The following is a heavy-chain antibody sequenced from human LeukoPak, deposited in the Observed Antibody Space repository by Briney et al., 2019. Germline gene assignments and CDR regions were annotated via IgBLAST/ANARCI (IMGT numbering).Heavy chain of an antibody. Sequence: ESLKISCKGSGYSFTSYWIGWVRQMPGKGLEWMGIIYPGDSDTRYSPSFQGQVTISADKSISTAYLQWSSLKASDTAMYYCARRTRRYDFWSGYYAFDYWGQGTLVTVSS. CDR2: IYPGDSDT. CDR1: GYSFTSYW. CDR3: ARRTRRYDFWSGYYAFDY. V-gene: IGHV5-51*01. D-gene: IGHD3-3*01. J-gene: IGHJ4*02.